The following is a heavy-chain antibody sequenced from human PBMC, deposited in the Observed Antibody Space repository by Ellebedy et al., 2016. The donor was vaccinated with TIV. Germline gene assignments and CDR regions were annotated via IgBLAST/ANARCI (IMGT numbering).Heavy chain of an antibody. CDR3: ARNRSGDQKGMDV. Sequence: GESLKISCAASEFTFSNYSMSWLRQAPGKGLEWVSSITSGDNYIYQADSVKGRFTISRNNAKNSVYLQMDSLTAEDTAVYFCARNRSGDQKGMDVWGQGTTVTVSS. CDR2: ITSGDNYI. V-gene: IGHV3-21*01. D-gene: IGHD2-21*01. J-gene: IGHJ6*02. CDR1: EFTFSNYS.